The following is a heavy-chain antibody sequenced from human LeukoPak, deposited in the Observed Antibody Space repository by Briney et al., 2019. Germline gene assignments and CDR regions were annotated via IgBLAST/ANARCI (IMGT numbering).Heavy chain of an antibody. J-gene: IGHJ6*03. CDR3: ARSFSRVTPYYYYMDV. CDR2: INPNSGGT. D-gene: IGHD3-3*01. V-gene: IGHV1-2*02. Sequence: GASVKVSCKASGYTFTGYYMHWVRQAPGHGLEWMGWINPNSGGTNYAQKFQGMVTMTRDTSISTAYMELTRLRSDDTAVYYCARSFSRVTPYYYYMDVWGKGTTVTVSS. CDR1: GYTFTGYY.